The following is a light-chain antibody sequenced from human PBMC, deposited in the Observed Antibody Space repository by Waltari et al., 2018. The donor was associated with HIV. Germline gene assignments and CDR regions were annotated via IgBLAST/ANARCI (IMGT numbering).Light chain of an antibody. CDR1: SYEFDLHNF. CDR2: GVN. Sequence: SALTQPASVSGSPGQSVTISCTGTSYEFDLHNFLSWYQQHPGKAPQLLIFGVNSRPSGISSRFSASKSSDTASLTISGLQSGDEADYYCTTYTAKDSLLIGSGTKLTVL. V-gene: IGLV2-14*01. CDR3: TTYTAKDSLL. J-gene: IGLJ2*01.